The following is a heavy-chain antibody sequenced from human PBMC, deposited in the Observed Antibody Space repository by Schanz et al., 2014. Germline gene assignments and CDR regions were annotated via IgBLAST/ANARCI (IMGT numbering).Heavy chain of an antibody. Sequence: VHLLESGGGLVQPGGSLRLSCAASGFTLSNYAMSWVRQAPGKGLEWVSAMNESHSTIYYADSVRGRFTISRDNSKNTLYLQMNSLRPEDTAVYYCAKGRFGELSAFDIWGQGTMVTVSS. J-gene: IGHJ3*02. CDR1: GFTLSNYA. CDR3: AKGRFGELSAFDI. V-gene: IGHV3-23*01. D-gene: IGHD3-10*01. CDR2: MNESHSTI.